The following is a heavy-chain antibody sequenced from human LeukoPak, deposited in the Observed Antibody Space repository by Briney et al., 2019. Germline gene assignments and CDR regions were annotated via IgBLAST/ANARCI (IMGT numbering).Heavy chain of an antibody. CDR1: GVSISSSNSY. V-gene: IGHV4-39*01. D-gene: IGHD3-22*01. Sequence: SETLSLTCTVSGVSISSSNSYWGWIRQPPGKGLEWIGSIYYSGNTYYNASLKSQVSISIDTSKNQFSLRLTSVTAADSAVYYCARLRQIDSLFDPWGQGTLVTVSS. CDR2: IYYSGNT. J-gene: IGHJ5*02. CDR3: ARLRQIDSLFDP.